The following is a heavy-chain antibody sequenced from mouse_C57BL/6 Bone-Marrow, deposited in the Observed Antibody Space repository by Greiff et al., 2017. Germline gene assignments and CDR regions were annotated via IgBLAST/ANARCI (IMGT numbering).Heavy chain of an antibody. D-gene: IGHD1-1*01. V-gene: IGHV1-15*01. CDR1: GYTFTDYE. CDR2: IDPETGGT. CDR3: TRGDSSYGWFAY. J-gene: IGHJ3*01. Sequence: QVQLQQSGAELVRPGASVTLSCKASGYTFTDYEMHWVKQTPVHGLEWIGAIDPETGGTAYNQKFKGKAILTADKSSSTAYMELRSLTSEDSAVYYCTRGDSSYGWFAYWGQGTLVTVSA.